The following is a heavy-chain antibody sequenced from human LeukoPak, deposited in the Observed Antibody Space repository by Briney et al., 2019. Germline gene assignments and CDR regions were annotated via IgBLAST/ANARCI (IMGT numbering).Heavy chain of an antibody. D-gene: IGHD2-2*01. Sequence: ASVKVSCKVSGYTLTELSMLWVRQAPGKGLEWMGGFDPEDGETIYAQKFQGRVTMTEDTSTDTAYMELSSLRSEHTAVYYCATQNIVVAPAARFDYWGQGTLVTVSS. V-gene: IGHV1-24*01. CDR2: FDPEDGET. CDR1: GYTLTELS. CDR3: ATQNIVVAPAARFDY. J-gene: IGHJ4*02.